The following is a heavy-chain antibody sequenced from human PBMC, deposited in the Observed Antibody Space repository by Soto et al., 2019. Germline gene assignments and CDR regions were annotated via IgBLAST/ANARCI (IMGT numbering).Heavy chain of an antibody. J-gene: IGHJ6*02. Sequence: SVKVSCKASGSTFSSYAISWVRQAPGQGLEWMGGIIPIFGTANYAQKFQGRVTITADESTSTAYMELSSLRSEDTAVYYCARHPGGRGYYYGMDVWGQGTTVTVSS. CDR2: IIPIFGTA. D-gene: IGHD2-15*01. CDR1: GSTFSSYA. CDR3: ARHPGGRGYYYGMDV. V-gene: IGHV1-69*13.